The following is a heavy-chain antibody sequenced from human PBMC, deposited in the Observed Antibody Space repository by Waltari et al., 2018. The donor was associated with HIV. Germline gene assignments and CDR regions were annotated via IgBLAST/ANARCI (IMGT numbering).Heavy chain of an antibody. CDR2: TNQSGIT. CDR3: ASIRPRYCSSTSCYTP. J-gene: IGHJ5*02. CDR1: GGSFSGYY. Sequence: QVQLQQWGAGLLKPSETLSLTCAVYGGSFSGYYWNWIRQPPGKGLEWIGETNQSGITKYNPSLNSRVTISVDTSKNEFSRKLSSVTAADTAVYYCASIRPRYCSSTSCYTPWGQGTLVTVSS. V-gene: IGHV4-34*01. D-gene: IGHD2-2*02.